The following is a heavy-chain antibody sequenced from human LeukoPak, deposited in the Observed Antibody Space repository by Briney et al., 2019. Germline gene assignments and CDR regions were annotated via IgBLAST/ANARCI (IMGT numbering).Heavy chain of an antibody. D-gene: IGHD3-22*01. V-gene: IGHV4-59*01. J-gene: IGHJ4*02. Sequence: SETLSLTCTVSGGSISSYYWSWIRQPPGKGLEWIGYIYYSGSTNYNPSLKSRVTISVDTSKNQFSLKLSSVTAADTAVYYCARGAYDSSGYYLHFDYWGQGTLVTVSS. CDR1: GGSISSYY. CDR3: ARGAYDSSGYYLHFDY. CDR2: IYYSGST.